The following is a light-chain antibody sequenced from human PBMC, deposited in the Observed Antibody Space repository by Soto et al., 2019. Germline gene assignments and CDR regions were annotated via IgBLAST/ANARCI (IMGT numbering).Light chain of an antibody. CDR2: DAS. V-gene: IGKV3-20*01. CDR3: QQYGSSRIT. J-gene: IGKJ5*01. Sequence: EIVLTQSPANLSLSPGERATLSCRASESVSSYLAWYQKKPGQAPRLLIYDASNRATGIPDRFSGSGSGTDFTLTISRLEPEDFAVYYCQQYGSSRITFGQGTRLEIK. CDR1: ESVSSY.